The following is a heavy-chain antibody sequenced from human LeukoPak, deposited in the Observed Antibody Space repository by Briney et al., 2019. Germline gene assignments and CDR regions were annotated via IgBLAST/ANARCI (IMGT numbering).Heavy chain of an antibody. Sequence: GGSLRLSCAASGFTLSNHWMIWVRQAPGKGLECVANIKQDGTEKYYLDSAKGRFTISRDNAKNSLYLQMNSLRVEDTAVYYCGIGWAVDFWGQGTLVTVSS. J-gene: IGHJ4*02. V-gene: IGHV3-7*01. CDR2: IKQDGTEK. CDR1: GFTLSNHW. CDR3: GIGWAVDF. D-gene: IGHD5-24*01.